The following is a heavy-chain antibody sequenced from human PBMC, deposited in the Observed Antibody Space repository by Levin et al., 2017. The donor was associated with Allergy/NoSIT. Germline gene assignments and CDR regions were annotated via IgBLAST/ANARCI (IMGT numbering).Heavy chain of an antibody. CDR2: INHSGST. CDR1: GGSFSGYY. V-gene: IGHV4-34*01. CDR3: ARDGDIAVGFAFDI. Sequence: SETLSLTCAVYGGSFSGYYWSWIRQPPGKGLEWIGEINHSGSTNYNPSLKSRVTISVDTSKNQFSLKLSSVTAADTAVYYCARDGDIAVGFAFDIWGQGTMVTVSS. D-gene: IGHD6-19*01. J-gene: IGHJ3*02.